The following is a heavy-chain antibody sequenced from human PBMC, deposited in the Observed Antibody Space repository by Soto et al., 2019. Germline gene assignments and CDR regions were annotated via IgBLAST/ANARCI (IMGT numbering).Heavy chain of an antibody. V-gene: IGHV1-3*01. J-gene: IGHJ5*02. CDR1: GYTFTSYA. D-gene: IGHD6-13*01. CDR2: INAGNGNT. CDR3: ARGSGSSWNWFDP. Sequence: ASVKVSCKASGYTFTSYAMHWVRQAPGQRLEWMGWINAGNGNTKYSQKFQGRVTITRDTSASTAYMELSSLRSEDTAVYYCARGSGSSWNWFDPWGQGTLVTVSS.